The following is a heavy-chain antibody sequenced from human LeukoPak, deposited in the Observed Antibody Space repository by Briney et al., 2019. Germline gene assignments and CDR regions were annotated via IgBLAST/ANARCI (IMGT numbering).Heavy chain of an antibody. D-gene: IGHD6-13*01. J-gene: IGHJ4*02. CDR2: IYYSGST. CDR3: ARSSPVPRGQQLVPSPEY. V-gene: IGHV4-59*08. CDR1: GASISSHY. Sequence: SETLSLTCTVSGASISSHYWSWIRQPPGKGLEWIGYIYYSGSTNYNPSLKSRVTISVATSKNQFSLKLSSVTAADTAVYYCARSSPVPRGQQLVPSPEYWGQGILVTVSS.